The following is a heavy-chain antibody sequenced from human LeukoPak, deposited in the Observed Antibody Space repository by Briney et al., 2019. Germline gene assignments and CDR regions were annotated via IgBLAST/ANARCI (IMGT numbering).Heavy chain of an antibody. J-gene: IGHJ4*02. Sequence: TLSLTCTVSGASISSYYWSWIRQPPGKGLEWIGYIYYSGNAYYNPSLKSRVTISVDTSKNQFFLNLRSVTAADTAVYYCARGQWYVDSWGQGTLVIVSS. CDR1: GASISSYY. V-gene: IGHV4-30-4*08. CDR3: ARGQWYVDS. CDR2: IYYSGNA. D-gene: IGHD2-15*01.